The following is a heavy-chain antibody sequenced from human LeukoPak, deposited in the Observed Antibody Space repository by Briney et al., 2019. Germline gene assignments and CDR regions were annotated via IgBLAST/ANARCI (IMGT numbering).Heavy chain of an antibody. CDR3: ARASDWLYIDY. D-gene: IGHD3-9*01. Sequence: PSETLSLTCTVSGGSISSYYWSWIRQPPGKGLEWIGYIDYSGSTNYNPSLKSRVTISVDTSKNQFSLKLSSVTAADTAVYYCARASDWLYIDYWGQGTLVTVSS. CDR2: IDYSGST. J-gene: IGHJ4*02. V-gene: IGHV4-59*01. CDR1: GGSISSYY.